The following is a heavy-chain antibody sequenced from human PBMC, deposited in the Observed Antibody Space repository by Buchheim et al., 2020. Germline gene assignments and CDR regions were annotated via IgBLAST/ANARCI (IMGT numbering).Heavy chain of an antibody. V-gene: IGHV1-46*01. Sequence: QVQLVQSGAEVKKPGASVKVSCKASGYTFTSYYMHWVRQAPGQGLEWMGIINPSGGSTSYAQKFQGRVTMTRDTSTSTVYMELCSLRSENTAVYYCARGLEWLYRTYYSYCMDVWGQGTT. CDR3: ARGLEWLYRTYYSYCMDV. D-gene: IGHD3-3*01. CDR1: GYTFTSYY. J-gene: IGHJ6*02. CDR2: INPSGGST.